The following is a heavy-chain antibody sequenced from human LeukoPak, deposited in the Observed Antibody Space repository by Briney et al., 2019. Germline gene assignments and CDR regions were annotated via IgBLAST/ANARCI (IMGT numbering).Heavy chain of an antibody. CDR1: GFTFSSYE. Sequence: GGSLRLSRAASGFTFSSYEMNWVRQAPGKGLEWVSYISSSGSTIYYADSVKGRFTISRDNAKNSLYLQMNSLRAEDTAVYYCARGLIAAAAPFDYWGQGTLVTVSS. CDR3: ARGLIAAAAPFDY. V-gene: IGHV3-48*03. J-gene: IGHJ4*02. CDR2: ISSSGSTI. D-gene: IGHD6-13*01.